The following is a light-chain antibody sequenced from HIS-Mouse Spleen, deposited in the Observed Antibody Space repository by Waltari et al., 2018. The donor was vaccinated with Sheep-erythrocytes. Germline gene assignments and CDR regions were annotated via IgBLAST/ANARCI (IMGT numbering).Light chain of an antibody. CDR2: AAS. CDR3: QHSYSTPPLT. Sequence: DTQMTQSPSSLSASVGDRVTITCRASQSISSYLNWYQQKPGKAPKLLIYAASSLQSGVPSRFSGSGSGTDFTLTISSLQPEDFATYYCQHSYSTPPLTFGGGTKVEIK. V-gene: IGKV1-39*01. J-gene: IGKJ4*01. CDR1: QSISSY.